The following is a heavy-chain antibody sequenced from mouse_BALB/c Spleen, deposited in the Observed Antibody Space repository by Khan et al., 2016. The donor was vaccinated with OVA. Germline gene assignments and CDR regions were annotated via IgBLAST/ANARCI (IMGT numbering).Heavy chain of an antibody. CDR1: GYSITSDYA. D-gene: IGHD2-10*02. J-gene: IGHJ2*01. CDR3: TRVYGGDFDY. CDR2: ISYSGKT. V-gene: IGHV3-2*02. Sequence: VKLLESGPGLVKPSQSLYLICTVTGYSITSDYAWNWIRKFPGNQLEWMGFISYSGKTNYNPSFKSRNSITRDTSKNQFYLHLNTVTTEDTATYYCTRVYGGDFDYWGQGTTLTVSS.